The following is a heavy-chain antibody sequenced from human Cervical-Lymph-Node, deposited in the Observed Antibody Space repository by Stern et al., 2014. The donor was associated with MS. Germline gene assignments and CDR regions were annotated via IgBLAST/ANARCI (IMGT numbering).Heavy chain of an antibody. D-gene: IGHD3-9*01. Sequence: QLQLQESGPGLVKPSETLSLTCTVSGDSITSSSYYWGWIRQPPGKGLEWIGTIYYSGGTSNNPSLKSRFPLSEAPSKNQFSLNRGSVTAADTAVYYCARSFPHYDILAGNRDINFDSWGQGTLVTVSS. CDR3: ARSFPHYDILAGNRDINFDS. CDR2: IYYSGGT. CDR1: GDSITSSSYY. J-gene: IGHJ4*02. V-gene: IGHV4-39*01.